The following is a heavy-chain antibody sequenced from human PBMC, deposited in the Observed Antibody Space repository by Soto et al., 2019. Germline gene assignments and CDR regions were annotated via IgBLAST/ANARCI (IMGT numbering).Heavy chain of an antibody. J-gene: IGHJ6*02. CDR3: AASCVACGGFNYYGMDV. CDR1: GGSISSGGYY. CDR2: IYYSGTT. V-gene: IGHV4-31*03. D-gene: IGHD2-21*01. Sequence: QVQLQESGPGLVKPSQTLSLTCTVSGGSISSGGYYWYWIRQHPGKGLEWIGYIYYSGTTYYNPSLKSRVTISVDTSKNQFSLKLSSETAADTAVYYCAASCVACGGFNYYGMDVWGQGTTVTVYS.